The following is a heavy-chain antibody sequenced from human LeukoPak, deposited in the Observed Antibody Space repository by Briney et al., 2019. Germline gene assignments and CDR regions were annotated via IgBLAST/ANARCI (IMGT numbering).Heavy chain of an antibody. CDR3: ASSYCGGDCYPDYYYYYGMDV. V-gene: IGHV1-69*13. J-gene: IGHJ6*02. D-gene: IGHD2-21*02. CDR2: ISPIFGTA. Sequence: SLKVSCKASGCTFSSYANSRVRQAPGQGLEWMGWISPIFGTANYAQKSQGRVTITADESTSTAYMELSSLRSEDTAVYYCASSYCGGDCYPDYYYYYGMDVWGQGTTVTVSS. CDR1: GCTFSSYA.